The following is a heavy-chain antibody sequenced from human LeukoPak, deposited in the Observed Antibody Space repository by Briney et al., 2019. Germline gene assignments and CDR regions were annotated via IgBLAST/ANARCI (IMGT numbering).Heavy chain of an antibody. Sequence: GASVKVSCKASGYTFTSYGISWVRQAPGQGLEWMGWISAYNGNTNYAQKLQGRVTMTTDTSTSTAYMELRSLRSDDTAVYYCARDSHIKGTTVTNYWGQGTLVTVSS. J-gene: IGHJ4*02. D-gene: IGHD4-17*01. V-gene: IGHV1-18*01. CDR2: ISAYNGNT. CDR1: GYTFTSYG. CDR3: ARDSHIKGTTVTNY.